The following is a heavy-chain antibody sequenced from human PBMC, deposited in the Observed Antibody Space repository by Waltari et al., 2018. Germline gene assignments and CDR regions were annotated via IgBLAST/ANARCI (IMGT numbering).Heavy chain of an antibody. CDR1: GGSISSYY. Sequence: QVQLQESGPGLVKPSETLSLTCTVSGGSISSYYWSLIRQPPGKGLEWIGYIYYSGSTNYNPSLKSRVTISVDTSKNQFSLKLSSVTAADTAVYYCARGGVGASWFDYWGQGTLVTVSS. J-gene: IGHJ4*02. D-gene: IGHD1-26*01. V-gene: IGHV4-59*01. CDR2: IYYSGST. CDR3: ARGGVGASWFDY.